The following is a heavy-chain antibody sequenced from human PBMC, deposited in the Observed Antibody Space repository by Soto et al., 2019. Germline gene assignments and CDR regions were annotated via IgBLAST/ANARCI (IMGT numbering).Heavy chain of an antibody. J-gene: IGHJ5*02. V-gene: IGHV4-34*01. CDR1: GGSFSGYY. CDR3: ARGVTYYYDSSGYPNWFDP. D-gene: IGHD3-22*01. CDR2: INHSGST. Sequence: PSETLSLTCAVYGGSFSGYYWSWIRQPPGKGLEWIGEINHSGSTNYNPPLKSRVTISVDTSKNQFSLKLSSVTAADTAVYYCARGVTYYYDSSGYPNWFDPWGQGTLVTVSS.